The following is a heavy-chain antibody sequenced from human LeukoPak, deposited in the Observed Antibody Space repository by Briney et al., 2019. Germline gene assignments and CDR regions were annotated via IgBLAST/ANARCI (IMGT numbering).Heavy chain of an antibody. CDR3: ARVEMATALVDY. V-gene: IGHV4-59*08. CDR2: IYYSGST. Sequence: SETLSLTCTVSGGSISSYYWSWIRQPPGKGLEWIGYIYYSGSTNYNPSLKSRVTISVDTSKNQFSLKLSSVTAADTAVYYCARVEMATALVDYWGQGALVTVSS. CDR1: GGSISSYY. D-gene: IGHD5-24*01. J-gene: IGHJ4*02.